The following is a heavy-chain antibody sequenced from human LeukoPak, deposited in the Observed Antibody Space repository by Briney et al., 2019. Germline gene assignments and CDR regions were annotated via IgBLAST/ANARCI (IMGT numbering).Heavy chain of an antibody. D-gene: IGHD3-22*01. J-gene: IGHJ4*02. Sequence: GGSLRLSRAASGFTFSSYGMHWVRQAPGKGLEWVAVISYDGSNKYYADSVKGRFTISRDDSKNTLYLQMNSLRAEDTAVYYCAKDLARAFLYYYDSSGSQKGWGQGTLVTVSS. CDR1: GFTFSSYG. CDR2: ISYDGSNK. CDR3: AKDLARAFLYYYDSSGSQKG. V-gene: IGHV3-30*18.